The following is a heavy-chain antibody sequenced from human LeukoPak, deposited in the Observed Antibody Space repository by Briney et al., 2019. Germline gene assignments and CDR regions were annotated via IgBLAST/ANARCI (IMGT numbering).Heavy chain of an antibody. CDR1: GFTFSSYA. V-gene: IGHV3-30*01. D-gene: IGHD2-15*01. Sequence: QPGGSLRLSCAASGFTFSSYAMHWVRQAPGKGLEWVAVISYDGSNKYYADSVKGRFTISRDNSKNTLYLQMNSLRAEDTAVYYCARCSCYSFDYYYYGMDVWGQGTTVTVSS. CDR2: ISYDGSNK. J-gene: IGHJ6*02. CDR3: ARCSCYSFDYYYYGMDV.